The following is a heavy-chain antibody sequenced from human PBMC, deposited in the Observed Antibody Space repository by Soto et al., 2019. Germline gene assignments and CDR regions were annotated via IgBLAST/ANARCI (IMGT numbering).Heavy chain of an antibody. V-gene: IGHV3-7*03. CDR1: GFTFSNSW. CDR2: IKEDGSEK. Sequence: PGGSLRLSCAASGFTFSNSWMSWVRLAPGKGLEWVANIKEDGSEKDYVDPVKGRFTITRDNAKNSLYLQMNNLRAEDTAVYFCPRKRFGMDVSGQATTVTRSS. CDR3: PRKRFGMDV. J-gene: IGHJ6*02.